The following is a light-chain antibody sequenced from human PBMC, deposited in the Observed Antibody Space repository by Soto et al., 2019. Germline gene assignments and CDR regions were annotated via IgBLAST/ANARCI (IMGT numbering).Light chain of an antibody. CDR1: QSVSIN. CDR3: QEYDNWPPEGT. V-gene: IGKV3-15*01. CDR2: GAS. Sequence: TVLTQSPATLSVSPGEGASLSCRASQSVSINLAWYQQKPGQAPRLLIYGASTRATGIPARFSGSGSGTEFTLTINSLQSEDFAVYYCQEYDNWPPEGTFGQGTKVEV. J-gene: IGKJ1*01.